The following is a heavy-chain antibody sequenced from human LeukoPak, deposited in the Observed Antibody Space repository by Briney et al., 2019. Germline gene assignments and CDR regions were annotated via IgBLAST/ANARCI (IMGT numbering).Heavy chain of an antibody. Sequence: GGSLRLSCVASGFTFSSYSMNWVRQAPGKGLEWVSYISRSTTIYYADSVKGRFTVSRDNAKNSLYLQMNSLRAEDTAVYYCARDGVGYSYYVDYWGQGTLVTVSS. V-gene: IGHV3-48*04. CDR2: ISRSTTI. D-gene: IGHD5-18*01. CDR3: ARDGVGYSYYVDY. J-gene: IGHJ4*02. CDR1: GFTFSSYS.